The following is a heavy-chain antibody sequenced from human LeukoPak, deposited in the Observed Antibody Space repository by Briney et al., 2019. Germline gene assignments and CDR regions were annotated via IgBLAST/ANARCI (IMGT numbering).Heavy chain of an antibody. D-gene: IGHD3-9*01. V-gene: IGHV3-48*03. CDR2: ISSSGSTI. CDR3: ARETLTGFYYYMDV. CDR1: GFTFSSYE. J-gene: IGHJ6*03. Sequence: GGSLRLSCAASGFTFSSYEMNWVRQAPGKGLEWVSYISSSGSTIYYADSVKGRFTISRDNAKNSLYLQMNSLRAEDTAVYYCARETLTGFYYYMDVWGKGTTVTISS.